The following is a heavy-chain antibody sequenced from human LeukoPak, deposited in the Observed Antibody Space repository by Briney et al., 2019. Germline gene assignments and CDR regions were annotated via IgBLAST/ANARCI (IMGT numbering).Heavy chain of an antibody. CDR1: AFTFSDCA. V-gene: IGHV3-23*01. D-gene: IGHD1-26*01. CDR2: GSGSST. J-gene: IGHJ4*02. Sequence: TGGSLRLSYAASAFTFSDCAMIWVRQAPGKGLEWVSSGSGSSTYYADSVKGRFTISRDNSKNTLYLQMNSLRAEDTAVYYCAKGGLLPAHVGPIDCWGQGTLVIVSS. CDR3: AKGGLLPAHVGPIDC.